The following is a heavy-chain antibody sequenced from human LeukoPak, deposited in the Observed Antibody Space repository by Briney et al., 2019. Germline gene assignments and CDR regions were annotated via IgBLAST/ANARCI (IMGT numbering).Heavy chain of an antibody. V-gene: IGHV3-64*01. Sequence: GGSLRLSCAASKFTFSNYAMHWVRQAPGKGLEYVSAISSNGGSTYYANSVKGRFTISRDNSKNTLYLQMGSLRAEDMAVYCCARTSNYYGSGSYHNYGMDVWGQGTTVTVSS. D-gene: IGHD3-10*01. CDR1: KFTFSNYA. CDR2: ISSNGGST. CDR3: ARTSNYYGSGSYHNYGMDV. J-gene: IGHJ6*02.